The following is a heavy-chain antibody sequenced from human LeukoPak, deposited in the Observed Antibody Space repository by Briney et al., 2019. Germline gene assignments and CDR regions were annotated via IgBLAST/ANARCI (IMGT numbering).Heavy chain of an antibody. J-gene: IGHJ4*02. CDR1: GFTFSSYG. D-gene: IGHD3-16*02. V-gene: IGHV3-30*02. Sequence: GGSLRLSCAASGFTFSSYGMHWVRQAPGKGLEWVAFIRYDGSNKYYADSVKGRFTISRDNSKNTLYLQMNSLRAEDTAVYYCAKAKRVWGSYRYSFDYWGQGTLDTVSS. CDR2: IRYDGSNK. CDR3: AKAKRVWGSYRYSFDY.